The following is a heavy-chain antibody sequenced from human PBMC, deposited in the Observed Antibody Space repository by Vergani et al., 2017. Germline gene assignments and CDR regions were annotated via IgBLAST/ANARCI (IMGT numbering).Heavy chain of an antibody. CDR1: VATFSSYA. CDR3: ARDNPMIAVSPFFDI. CDR2: ISAYNVNT. D-gene: IGHD2-21*01. J-gene: IGHJ3*02. Sequence: QVQLVQSGAELKNPGSSVTVSCKASVATFSSYAISWVRQAPGQGLEWMGWISAYNVNTNYAQKLQGRLTMTTDTSTSTAYMELRSLRSDDTAVYYCARDNPMIAVSPFFDIWGQGTMVTVSS. V-gene: IGHV1-18*01.